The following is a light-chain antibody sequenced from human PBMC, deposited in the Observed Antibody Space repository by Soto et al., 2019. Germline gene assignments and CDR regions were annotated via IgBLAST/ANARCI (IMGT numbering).Light chain of an antibody. CDR2: WAS. CDR1: QSVLYNSNDKNY. V-gene: IGKV4-1*01. CDR3: QQYYDAPYT. Sequence: DIVMTQSPDSLAVSLGERATIHCKSSQSVLYNSNDKNYLAWYQQKPGHPPKVLIYWASTRESGVPDRFSGSGSGTDFSLTISSLQAEDVAVYYCQQYYDAPYTFGQGTKVEIK. J-gene: IGKJ2*01.